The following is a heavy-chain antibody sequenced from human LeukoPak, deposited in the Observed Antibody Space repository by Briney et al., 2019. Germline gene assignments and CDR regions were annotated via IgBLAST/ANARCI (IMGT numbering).Heavy chain of an antibody. CDR1: GGSISSSSYY. J-gene: IGHJ5*02. Sequence: SETLSLTCTVSGGSISSSSYYWGWIRQPPGKGLEWIGSIYYSGSTYYSPSLKSRVTISVDTSKNQFSLKLSSVTAADTAVYYCAREQREGNIAAAVQPWGQGTLVTVSS. CDR3: AREQREGNIAAAVQP. CDR2: IYYSGST. V-gene: IGHV4-39*07. D-gene: IGHD6-13*01.